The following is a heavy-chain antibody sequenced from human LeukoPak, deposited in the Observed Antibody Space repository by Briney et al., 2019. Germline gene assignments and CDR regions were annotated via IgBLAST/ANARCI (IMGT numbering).Heavy chain of an antibody. Sequence: PGGSLRLSCAASGFTFSTYAIHWVRQAPGKGLEWVAVISYDGSNKYYADSVKGRFTISRDNSKNTLYLQMNSLRAEDTAVYYCSREAFSYDTSGYLLDWGQGTLVTVSS. CDR3: SREAFSYDTSGYLLD. J-gene: IGHJ4*02. CDR1: GFTFSTYA. V-gene: IGHV3-30*03. D-gene: IGHD3-22*01. CDR2: ISYDGSNK.